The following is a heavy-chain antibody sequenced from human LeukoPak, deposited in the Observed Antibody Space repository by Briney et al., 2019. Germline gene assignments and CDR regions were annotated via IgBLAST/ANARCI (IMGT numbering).Heavy chain of an antibody. D-gene: IGHD6-19*01. CDR1: GFTFSYFG. Sequence: GGSLRLSCVASGFTFSYFGMNWVRQAPGEGLEWVSSISGSGTYIYSTDSVKGRFTISRDNAKNSLYLLMNSLRAEDTAVYYCAREFTRGWIDYWGQGTPVTVSS. V-gene: IGHV3-21*01. J-gene: IGHJ4*02. CDR2: ISGSGTYI. CDR3: AREFTRGWIDY.